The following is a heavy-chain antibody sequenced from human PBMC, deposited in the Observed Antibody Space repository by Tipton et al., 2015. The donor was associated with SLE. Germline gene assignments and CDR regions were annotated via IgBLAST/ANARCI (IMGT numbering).Heavy chain of an antibody. CDR3: ARRGGGYYYYYMDV. D-gene: IGHD2-15*01. CDR1: GFTFSSHD. J-gene: IGHJ6*03. V-gene: IGHV3-13*01. CDR2: IGTGGDT. Sequence: GSLRLSCAASGFTFSSHDMHWVRQTTGRSLEWVSAIGTGGDTYYLDSVEGRFTISREDGKNSLYLQMNNLRAEDTAVYYCARRGGGYYYYYMDVWGKGTTFTLSS.